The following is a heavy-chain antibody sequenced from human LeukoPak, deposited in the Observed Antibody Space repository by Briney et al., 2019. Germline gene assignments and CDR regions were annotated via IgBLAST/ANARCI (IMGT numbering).Heavy chain of an antibody. CDR1: GFTFSSYA. CDR3: ARGSFQNDAFDI. J-gene: IGHJ3*02. CDR2: ISYDGSNK. V-gene: IGHV3-30-3*01. Sequence: PGGSLRLSCAASGFTFSSYAMHWVRQAPGKGLEWVAVISYDGSNKYYADSVKGRFTISRDNSKNTLYLQMNSLRAEDTAVYYCARGSFQNDAFDIWGQGTMVTVSS.